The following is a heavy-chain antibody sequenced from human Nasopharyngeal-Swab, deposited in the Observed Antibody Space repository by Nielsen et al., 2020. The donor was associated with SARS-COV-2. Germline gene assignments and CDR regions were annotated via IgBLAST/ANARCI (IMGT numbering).Heavy chain of an antibody. CDR3: ARVGGSYFYGYFDY. V-gene: IGHV3-7*01. Sequence: ESLKISCAASGFTFSSYWMSWVRQAPGKGLEWVANIKQDGSEKYYVDSVKGRFTISRDNAKNSLYLQMNSLRAEDTAVYYCARVGGSYFYGYFDYWGQGTLVTVSS. D-gene: IGHD1-26*01. J-gene: IGHJ4*02. CDR1: GFTFSSYW. CDR2: IKQDGSEK.